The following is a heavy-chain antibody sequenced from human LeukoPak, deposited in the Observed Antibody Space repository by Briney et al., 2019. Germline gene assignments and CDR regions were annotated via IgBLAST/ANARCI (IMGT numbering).Heavy chain of an antibody. Sequence: GGSLRLSCAASGFTFTSYAIHWVRQAPGKGLEFVSAINRYGDSTYYANSVKGRFTISRDNSKNTLYLQMNSLRAEDTAMYYCARRSHGSTAFDYWGQGTLVTVSS. CDR3: ARRSHGSTAFDY. V-gene: IGHV3-64*01. J-gene: IGHJ4*02. CDR2: INRYGDST. CDR1: GFTFTSYA. D-gene: IGHD3-10*01.